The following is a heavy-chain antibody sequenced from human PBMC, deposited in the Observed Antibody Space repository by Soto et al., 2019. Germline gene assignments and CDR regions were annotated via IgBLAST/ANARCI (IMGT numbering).Heavy chain of an antibody. CDR2: ISAYNGNK. J-gene: IGHJ4*02. CDR1: WYTLTGYY. V-gene: IGHV1-18*04. CDR3: ARTKVDTTWDY. Sequence: GASVKVSCQASWYTLTGYYIPWGGQAPGQGLEWMGWISAYNGNKNYAQKLQGRVTMTTDTSTSTAYMELRRLRSDDTAVYYCARTKVDTTWDYWGQGTLVTVSS. D-gene: IGHD5-18*01.